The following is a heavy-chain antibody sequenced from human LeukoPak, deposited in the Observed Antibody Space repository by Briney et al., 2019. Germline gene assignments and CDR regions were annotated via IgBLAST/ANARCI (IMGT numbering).Heavy chain of an antibody. CDR1: GFTVSSNS. Sequence: PGGSLRLSCTVSGFTVSSNSMSWVRQAPGKGLEWVSGINWNGGSTGYADSVKGRFTIARDNAKNSLYLQMNSLRAEDTALYCCAREKPFYDSSGYYYPIAFDYWGQGTLVTVSS. CDR2: INWNGGST. D-gene: IGHD3-22*01. CDR3: AREKPFYDSSGYYYPIAFDY. V-gene: IGHV3-20*04. J-gene: IGHJ4*02.